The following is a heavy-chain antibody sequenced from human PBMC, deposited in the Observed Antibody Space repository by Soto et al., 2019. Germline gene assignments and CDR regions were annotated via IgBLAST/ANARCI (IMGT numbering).Heavy chain of an antibody. J-gene: IGHJ6*02. CDR2: INTYNGIT. V-gene: IGHV1-18*01. CDR1: GYTFTRYG. CDR3: AMVDVYVTPSPQDV. D-gene: IGHD3-16*01. Sequence: QVQLVQSGAEVKNPGASVKVSCKASGYTFTRYGIGWARQAPGQGLEWMGWINTYNGITNYAQNDKGRVTLTTDTSTSTAYMELRSLRSNDTAIYYCAMVDVYVTPSPQDVWGQGTTVIVSS.